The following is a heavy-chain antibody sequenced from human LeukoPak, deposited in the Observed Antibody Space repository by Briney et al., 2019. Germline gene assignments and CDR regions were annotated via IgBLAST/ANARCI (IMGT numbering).Heavy chain of an antibody. J-gene: IGHJ4*02. CDR1: GGTFSNYG. D-gene: IGHD1-26*01. Sequence: ASVKVSCKASGGTFSNYGFSWVRQVPGQGLEWMGGIIPIFGTTKYAQKFQGRVTITADESTSTVYMELSSLKSEDTAVYYCARAIIERWELLPFFDYWGQGTLVTVSS. CDR3: ARAIIERWELLPFFDY. V-gene: IGHV1-69*13. CDR2: IIPIFGTT.